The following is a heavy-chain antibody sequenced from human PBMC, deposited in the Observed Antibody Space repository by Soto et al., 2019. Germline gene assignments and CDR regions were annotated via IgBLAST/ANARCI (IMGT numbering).Heavy chain of an antibody. Sequence: QVQLQESGPGLVKPSGTLSLTCAVSGGSISSSNWWSWVRQPPGKGLEWIGEIYHSGSTNYNPSLKSRVTISVEKSKTQFSLKLRSVTAADTAVYYCASYGDYGRRGFFDYWGQGTLVTVSS. CDR1: GGSISSSNW. D-gene: IGHD4-17*01. J-gene: IGHJ4*02. V-gene: IGHV4-4*02. CDR3: ASYGDYGRRGFFDY. CDR2: IYHSGST.